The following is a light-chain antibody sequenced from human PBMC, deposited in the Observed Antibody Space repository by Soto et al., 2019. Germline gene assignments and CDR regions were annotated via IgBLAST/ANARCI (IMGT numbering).Light chain of an antibody. CDR3: SSYAVSSTYV. V-gene: IGLV2-23*02. J-gene: IGLJ1*01. CDR1: SSYVGTYDL. Sequence: QSVLTQPASVSGSPGQSITISCTGTSSYVGTYDLVSWYQQHPGKGPILMIYEVSKRPSGVSNRFSGSKSGNTASLTISGLHAEDDADYHCSSYAVSSTYVFGTGTKVTVL. CDR2: EVS.